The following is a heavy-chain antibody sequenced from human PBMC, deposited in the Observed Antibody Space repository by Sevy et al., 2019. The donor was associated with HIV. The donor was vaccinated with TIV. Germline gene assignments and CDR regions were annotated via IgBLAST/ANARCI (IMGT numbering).Heavy chain of an antibody. J-gene: IGHJ4*02. V-gene: IGHV3-48*02. D-gene: IGHD2-15*01. CDR1: GFTFNSYS. CDR3: ARENCSGGTCYLEFDS. Sequence: GGSLRLSCAASGFTFNSYSMNWVRQAPGKGLEWISYISSSSGTIYYADSVKGRFTISRENAKNSLYLQMNSLRDEDTAVYYCARENCSGGTCYLEFDSWGQGALVTVSS. CDR2: ISSSSGTI.